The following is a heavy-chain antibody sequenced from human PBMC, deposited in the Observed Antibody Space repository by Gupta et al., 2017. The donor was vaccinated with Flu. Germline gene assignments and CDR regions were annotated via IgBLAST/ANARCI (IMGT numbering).Heavy chain of an antibody. CDR1: GGSVNVFSYF. J-gene: IGHJ4*02. D-gene: IGHD1-7*01. V-gene: IGHV4-31*03. CDR3: ARRGTYYFDF. CDR2: VHSSGNT. Sequence: SVSGGSVNVFSYFWSWIRQHPEKGLEWIGYVHSSGNTYYNPSLRSRLMMSIDTSKNEFSLEVTSVTAADTAMYYCARRGTYYFDFWGQGALVTVSS.